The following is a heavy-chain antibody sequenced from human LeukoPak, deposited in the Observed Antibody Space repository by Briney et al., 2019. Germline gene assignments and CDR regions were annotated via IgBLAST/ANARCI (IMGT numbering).Heavy chain of an antibody. D-gene: IGHD2-2*01. V-gene: IGHV5-51*01. CDR1: GYTFTSYW. Sequence: GESLKISCKASGYTFTSYWMGWVRQMPGKGLEWMGIIYPGDSDTRYSPSFRGQVTISADKSITTAYLQWSSLKASDTAMYYCARHCSSTSCYDWGQGTLVTVSS. J-gene: IGHJ4*02. CDR3: ARHCSSTSCYD. CDR2: IYPGDSDT.